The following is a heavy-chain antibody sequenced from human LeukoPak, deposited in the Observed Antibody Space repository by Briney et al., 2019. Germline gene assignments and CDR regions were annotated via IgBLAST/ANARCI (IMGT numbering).Heavy chain of an antibody. J-gene: IGHJ4*02. CDR3: AGWDSSGYVNY. V-gene: IGHV4-30-2*01. CDR1: GGSISSGGDY. D-gene: IGHD3-22*01. CDR2: IYHSGST. Sequence: SETLSLTCTVSGGSISSGGDYWSWIRQPPGKGLEWIGYIYHSGSTYYNPSLKSRVTISVDRSKNQFSLKLSSVTAADTAVYYCAGWDSSGYVNYWGQGTLVTVSS.